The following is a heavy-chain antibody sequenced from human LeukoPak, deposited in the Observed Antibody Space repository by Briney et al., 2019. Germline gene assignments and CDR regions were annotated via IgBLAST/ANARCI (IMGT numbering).Heavy chain of an antibody. V-gene: IGHV3-30*02. Sequence: GGSLRLSCAASGFTFSRYGMHWVRQAPGKGLEWVAFIRYDGSNKYYADSVKSRFTISRDNSKNTLYLQRNSLRAEDTAVYYCARDLGQYYDTSDNWFDPGGQGTLVTVSS. D-gene: IGHD3-22*01. CDR2: IRYDGSNK. CDR1: GFTFSRYG. CDR3: ARDLGQYYDTSDNWFDP. J-gene: IGHJ5*02.